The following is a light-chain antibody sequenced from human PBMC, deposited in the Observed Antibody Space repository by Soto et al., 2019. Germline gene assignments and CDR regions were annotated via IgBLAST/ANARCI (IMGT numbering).Light chain of an antibody. CDR3: QQRSDWPQP. CDR1: QYVGTR. Sequence: IVWTQSPATLSSSLGETATLSCRASQYVGTRLAWYQHKPGQAPRLLIYYMSKRATGIPARFSGSGSGTDFILTISSLEAEDFAVYYCQQRSDWPQPFGQGTKVDVK. J-gene: IGKJ1*01. CDR2: YMS. V-gene: IGKV3-11*01.